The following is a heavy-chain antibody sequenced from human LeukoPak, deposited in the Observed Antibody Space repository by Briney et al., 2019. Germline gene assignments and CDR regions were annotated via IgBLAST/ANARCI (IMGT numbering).Heavy chain of an antibody. J-gene: IGHJ6*02. Sequence: GGSLRLSCAASGFTFSSYGMRWVRQAPGKGLEWVAVIWYDGSNKYYADSVKGRSTISRDNSKNTLYLQMNSLRAEDTAVYYCAREEIRITMVRGVIITYYYGMDVWGQGTTVTVSS. CDR3: AREEIRITMVRGVIITYYYGMDV. D-gene: IGHD3-10*01. V-gene: IGHV3-33*01. CDR1: GFTFSSYG. CDR2: IWYDGSNK.